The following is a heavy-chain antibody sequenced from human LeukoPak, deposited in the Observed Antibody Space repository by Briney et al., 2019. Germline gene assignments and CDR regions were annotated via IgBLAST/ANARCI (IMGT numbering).Heavy chain of an antibody. Sequence: GSLRISCAASGFTLSDYYMSWIRQAPGKGLEWVSYISSSSSYTNYADSVKGRFTISRDNAKNSLYLQMNSLRAEDTAVYYCARALYSSSWYEPLDYWGQGTLVTVSS. D-gene: IGHD6-13*01. CDR1: GFTLSDYY. CDR3: ARALYSSSWYEPLDY. J-gene: IGHJ4*02. V-gene: IGHV3-11*05. CDR2: ISSSSSYT.